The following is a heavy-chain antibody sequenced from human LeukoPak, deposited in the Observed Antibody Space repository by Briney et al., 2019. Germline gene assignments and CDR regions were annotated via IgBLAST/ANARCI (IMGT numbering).Heavy chain of an antibody. Sequence: SQTLSLTCTVSGGSISSGGYYWSWIRQPPGKGLEWIGYIYHSGSTYYNPSLKSRVTISVDRSKNQFSLKLSSVTAADTAVYYCARDAGFGNWFDPWGQGTLVTVSS. CDR3: ARDAGFGNWFDP. CDR2: IYHSGST. V-gene: IGHV4-30-2*01. CDR1: GGSISSGGYY. J-gene: IGHJ5*02. D-gene: IGHD3-10*01.